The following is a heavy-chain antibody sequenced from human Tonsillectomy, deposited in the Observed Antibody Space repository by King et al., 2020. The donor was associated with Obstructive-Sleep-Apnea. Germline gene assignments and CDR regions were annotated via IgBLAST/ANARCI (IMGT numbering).Heavy chain of an antibody. CDR3: ARRSVAGLDY. J-gene: IGHJ4*02. Sequence: LQLQDSGPGLVKASETLSLTCTVSGGSISSSSYYWGWIRQPPGKGLEWIGSIYYSGSTYYNPSLKSRVTISVDTSKNQFSLKLSSVTAADTAVYYCARRSVAGLDYWGQGTLVTVSS. CDR1: GGSISSSSYY. D-gene: IGHD4-23*01. CDR2: IYYSGST. V-gene: IGHV4-39*01.